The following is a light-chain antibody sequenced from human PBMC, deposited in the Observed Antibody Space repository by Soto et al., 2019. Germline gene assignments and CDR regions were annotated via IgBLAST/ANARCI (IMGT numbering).Light chain of an antibody. Sequence: EIVLTQSPVTLSVSPGERATLFCRASQSASTNLAWYQHKPGQAPRLLIYGASTRATAIPARFSGSGSGTAFTLTVNSLESEDFAVYDCQHYNSWRRIAFGQWTRLEI. V-gene: IGKV3-15*01. CDR3: QHYNSWRRIA. CDR1: QSASTN. J-gene: IGKJ5*01. CDR2: GAS.